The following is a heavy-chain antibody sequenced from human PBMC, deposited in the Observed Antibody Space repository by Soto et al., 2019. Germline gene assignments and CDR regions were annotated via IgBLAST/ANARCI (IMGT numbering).Heavy chain of an antibody. V-gene: IGHV4-4*09. CDR1: GGSISDYY. D-gene: IGHD3-10*01. J-gene: IGHJ4*02. Sequence: PSETLSLTCTVSGGSISDYYWSWIRQPPGKGLEWIGYMYDSGSTRYNPSLNSRVTISVDTSKNQFSLNLRSVTAADTAVYYCARNMAYWGQGTLVTV. CDR2: MYDSGST. CDR3: ARNMAY.